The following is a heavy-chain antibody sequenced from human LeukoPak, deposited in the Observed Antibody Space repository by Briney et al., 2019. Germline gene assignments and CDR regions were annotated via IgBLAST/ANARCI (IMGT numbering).Heavy chain of an antibody. J-gene: IGHJ5*02. Sequence: SETLSLTCAVYGGSFSGYYWSWIRQPPGKGLEWIGEINHSGSTNYNPSLKSRVTISVDTSKNQFSLKLSSVTAADTAVYFCARGYGATYGRFDPWGQGTLVTVSS. CDR3: ARGYGATYGRFDP. CDR2: INHSGST. CDR1: GGSFSGYY. D-gene: IGHD4/OR15-4a*01. V-gene: IGHV4-34*01.